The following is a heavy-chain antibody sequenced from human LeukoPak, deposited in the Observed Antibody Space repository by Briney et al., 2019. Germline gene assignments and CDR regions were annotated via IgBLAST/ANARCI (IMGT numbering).Heavy chain of an antibody. Sequence: GSSVKVSCKASGGTFSSYAISWVRQAPGQGLEWMGGIIPIFGTANYAQKFQGRVTITTDESTSTAYMELSSLRSEDTAVYYCARGGKRRGYSYGWGQGTLVTVSS. CDR3: ARGGKRRGYSYG. J-gene: IGHJ4*02. CDR2: IIPIFGTA. CDR1: GGTFSSYA. V-gene: IGHV1-69*05. D-gene: IGHD5-18*01.